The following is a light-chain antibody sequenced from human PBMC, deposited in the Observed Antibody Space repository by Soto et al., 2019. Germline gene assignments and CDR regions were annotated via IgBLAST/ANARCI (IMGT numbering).Light chain of an antibody. CDR1: QSVSSSY. CDR2: GAS. V-gene: IGKV3-20*01. CDR3: QQYGSSSWT. J-gene: IGKJ1*01. Sequence: EIVLTQSPGTLSLSPGERATLSCRASQSVSSSYLAWYQQKPGQAPRPLIYGASSRATGIPDRFSGSGSETDFTLTISRLAPEDFAVYSCQQYGSSSWTFGQGTKVEVK.